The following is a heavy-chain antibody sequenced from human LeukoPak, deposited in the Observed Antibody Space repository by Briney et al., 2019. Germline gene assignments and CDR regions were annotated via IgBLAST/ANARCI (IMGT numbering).Heavy chain of an antibody. CDR2: ISSSSSYI. Sequence: GGSLRLFCAASGFTFSSYSMNWVRQAPGKGLEWVSSISSSSSYIYYADSVKGRFTISRDNAKNSLYLQMNSLRAEDTAVYYCARDFYGDSAVDYWGQGTLVTVSS. CDR3: ARDFYGDSAVDY. V-gene: IGHV3-21*01. CDR1: GFTFSSYS. D-gene: IGHD4-17*01. J-gene: IGHJ4*02.